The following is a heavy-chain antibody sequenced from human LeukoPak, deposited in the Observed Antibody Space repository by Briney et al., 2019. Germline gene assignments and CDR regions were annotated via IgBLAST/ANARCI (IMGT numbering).Heavy chain of an antibody. CDR3: ARESPRQWLTDY. D-gene: IGHD3-22*01. J-gene: IGHJ4*02. CDR1: GGSISSYY. CDR2: IYTSGSIYTSGST. Sequence: SETLSLTCTVSGGSISSYYWSWIRQPAGKGLEWIGRIYTSGSIYTSGSTNYNPSLKSRVTMSVDTSKNQFSLKLTSVTAADTAVYYCARESPRQWLTDYWCQGTLVNVTS. V-gene: IGHV4-4*07.